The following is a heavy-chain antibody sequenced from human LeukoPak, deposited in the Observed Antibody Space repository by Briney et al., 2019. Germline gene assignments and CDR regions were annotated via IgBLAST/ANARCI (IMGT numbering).Heavy chain of an antibody. Sequence: GGSLRLSCAASGFTFSDYYMSWIRQAPGKGLEWVSYISSSGSTIYYADSVKGRFTISRDDSKNTLYLQMNSLRAEDTAVYYCAREGVSGWYTTFDYWGQGTLVTVSS. CDR3: AREGVSGWYTTFDY. CDR1: GFTFSDYY. J-gene: IGHJ4*02. D-gene: IGHD6-19*01. CDR2: ISSSGSTI. V-gene: IGHV3-11*04.